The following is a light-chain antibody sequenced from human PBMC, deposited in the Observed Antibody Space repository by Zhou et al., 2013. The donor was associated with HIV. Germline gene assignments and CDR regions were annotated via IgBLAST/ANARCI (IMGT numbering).Light chain of an antibody. CDR1: QNINNW. CDR2: KAS. Sequence: DIQMTQFPSTLSASVGDSVTITCRASQNINNWLAWYQQKPGKAPKLLIYKASSIESGVPSRFRGSGSGTEFTLIITSLQPDDFGIYYCQQYNTFSRTFGQGTTVEIK. V-gene: IGKV1-5*03. CDR3: QQYNTFSRT. J-gene: IGKJ1*01.